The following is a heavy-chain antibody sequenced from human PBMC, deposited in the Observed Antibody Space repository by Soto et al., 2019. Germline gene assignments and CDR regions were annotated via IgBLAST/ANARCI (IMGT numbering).Heavy chain of an antibody. J-gene: IGHJ6*02. CDR3: ARDFRPRLLGSLPFYYYYYGMDV. D-gene: IGHD2-21*01. V-gene: IGHV1-46*01. CDR2: INPSGGST. CDR1: GYTFTSYY. Sequence: ASVKVSCKASGYTFTSYYMHWVRQAPGQGLEWMGIINPSGGSTSYAQKFQGRVTMTRDTSTSTVYMELSSLRSEDTAVYYCARDFRPRLLGSLPFYYYYYGMDVWGQGTTVTVSS.